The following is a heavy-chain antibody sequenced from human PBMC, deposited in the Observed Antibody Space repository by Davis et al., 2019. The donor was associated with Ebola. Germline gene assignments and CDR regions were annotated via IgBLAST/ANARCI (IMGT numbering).Heavy chain of an antibody. CDR3: ARDPAGMVFWYFDY. CDR2: IYSGGST. V-gene: IGHV3-53*01. J-gene: IGHJ4*02. D-gene: IGHD2-2*01. CDR1: AITFSSYA. Sequence: GGSLRLSCADSAITFSSYAMTWVRQAPGKGLEWVSVIYSGGSTYYADSVKGRFTISRDNSKNTLYLQMNSLRAEDTAVYYCARDPAGMVFWYFDYWGQGTLVTVSS.